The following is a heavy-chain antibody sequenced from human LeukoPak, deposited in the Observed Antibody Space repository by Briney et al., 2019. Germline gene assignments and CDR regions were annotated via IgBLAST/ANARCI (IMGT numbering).Heavy chain of an antibody. CDR3: ARDHRDGYNGDFDY. V-gene: IGHV4-39*07. CDR2: IYYSGST. J-gene: IGHJ4*02. CDR1: GDSISSTNYY. Sequence: SETLSLTCTVSGDSISSTNYYWGWIRQPPGKGLEWIASIYYSGSTYYNPSLKSRVTISVDTSKNQFSLKLSSVTAADTAVYYCARDHRDGYNGDFDYWGQGTLVTVSS. D-gene: IGHD5-24*01.